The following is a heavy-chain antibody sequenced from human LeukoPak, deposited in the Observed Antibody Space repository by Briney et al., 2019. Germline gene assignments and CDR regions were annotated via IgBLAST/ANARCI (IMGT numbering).Heavy chain of an antibody. CDR3: VSPRGFSYGYFDY. CDR2: IYYSKNT. V-gene: IGHV4-39*01. CDR1: GGSISSSSAY. D-gene: IGHD5-18*01. Sequence: SETLSLTCTVSGGSISSSSAYWGWIRQPPGKGLEWIESIYYSKNTYYNPSLKSRVTISADTSKNQFSLTLGSVSATDTAVYYCVSPRGFSYGYFDYWGQGTLVTVSS. J-gene: IGHJ4*02.